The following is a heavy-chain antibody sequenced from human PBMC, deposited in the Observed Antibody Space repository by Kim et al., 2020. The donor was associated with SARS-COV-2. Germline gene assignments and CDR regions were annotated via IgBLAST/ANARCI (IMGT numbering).Heavy chain of an antibody. V-gene: IGHV3-74*01. CDR3: AHLGFDWLLSL. CDR1: GFIFSHYW. Sequence: GGSLRLSCAGSGFIFSHYWMHWVRQAPGKGPVWVSRISDDGSFTGYADSVKGRFTISRDNAKNTLYLQMNSLRAEDTAVYYCAHLGFDWLLSLWGQGTLVTVSS. CDR2: ISDDGSFT. D-gene: IGHD3-9*01. J-gene: IGHJ4*02.